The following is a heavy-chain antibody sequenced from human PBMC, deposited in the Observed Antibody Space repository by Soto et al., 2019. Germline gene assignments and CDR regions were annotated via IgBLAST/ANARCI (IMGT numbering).Heavy chain of an antibody. CDR2: IYHSGTT. Sequence: QVQLQESGPGLVKPSGTLSLTCAVSGGSISSSNWWSWGRQPPGKGLEWIGEIYHSGTTNYNPSLKSRVTISVDKSKNQFSLKLSSVTAADTAVYYCARVLTPYSSGWTHLGYWGQGTLVTVSS. J-gene: IGHJ4*02. CDR3: ARVLTPYSSGWTHLGY. CDR1: GGSISSSNW. V-gene: IGHV4-4*02. D-gene: IGHD6-19*01.